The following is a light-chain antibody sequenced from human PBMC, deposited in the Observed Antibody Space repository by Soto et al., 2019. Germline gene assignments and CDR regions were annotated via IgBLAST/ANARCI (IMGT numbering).Light chain of an antibody. J-gene: IGKJ5*01. CDR3: QQRQMGTIT. Sequence: IVMTQSPSTLSVSPGESATLACRASQGFXSNLPWDEQKPGQAPRVPXVGASTRATGSPARLSGSGSGTEFTLTISSLEPEYAAGYYCQQRQMGTITFGQGTRLEI. CDR1: QGFXSN. V-gene: IGKV3-15*01. CDR2: GAS.